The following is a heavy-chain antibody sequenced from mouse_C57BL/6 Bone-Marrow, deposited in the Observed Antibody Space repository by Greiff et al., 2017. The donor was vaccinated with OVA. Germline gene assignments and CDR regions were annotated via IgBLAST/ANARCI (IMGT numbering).Heavy chain of an antibody. V-gene: IGHV5-17*01. J-gene: IGHJ1*03. D-gene: IGHD1-1*01. Sequence: EVKLMESGGGLVKPGGSLKLSCAASGFTFSDYGMHWVRQAPEKGLEWVAYISSGSSTIYYADTVKGRFTISRDNAKNTLFLQMTSLRSEDTAMYYCAAITPGYFDVWGTGTTVTVSS. CDR1: GFTFSDYG. CDR3: AAITPGYFDV. CDR2: ISSGSSTI.